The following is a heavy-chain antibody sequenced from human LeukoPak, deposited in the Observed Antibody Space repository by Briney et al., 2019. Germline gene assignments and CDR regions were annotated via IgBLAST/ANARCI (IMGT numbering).Heavy chain of an antibody. CDR3: AKTAEWLAPYDF. Sequence: GGSLRLSCAASGFTFSSCAMSWVRQAPGKGLEWVSVISDGGDYTSYADSVKGRFAISRDDSKNTLYLQMNSLRAEDTAVYYCAKTAEWLAPYDFWGQGTLVTVSS. CDR1: GFTFSSCA. D-gene: IGHD6-19*01. CDR2: ISDGGDYT. V-gene: IGHV3-23*01. J-gene: IGHJ4*02.